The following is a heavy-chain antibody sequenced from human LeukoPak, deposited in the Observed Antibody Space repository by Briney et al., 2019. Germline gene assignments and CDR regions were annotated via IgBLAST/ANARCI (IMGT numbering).Heavy chain of an antibody. J-gene: IGHJ4*02. D-gene: IGHD3-10*01. CDR1: GGSFSGYY. CDR3: ARGRYGSGSYLSY. Sequence: PSETLSLTCAVYGGSFSGYYWSWIRQPPGKGLEWIGEINHSGSTNYNPSLKSRVTISVDTYKNQFSLKLSSVTAADTAVYYCARGRYGSGSYLSYWGQGTLVTVSS. CDR2: INHSGST. V-gene: IGHV4-34*01.